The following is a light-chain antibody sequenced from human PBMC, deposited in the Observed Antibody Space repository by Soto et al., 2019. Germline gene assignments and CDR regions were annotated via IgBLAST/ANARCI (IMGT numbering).Light chain of an antibody. CDR1: QGVGTK. Sequence: EKVMTQSPANLSLSPGERVTLSCRASQGVGTKLAWYQQKPGQAPKLLIYGASTRATGVPARFSGSGSGTEFTLTISSLQSEDVAVYYCQQYDVWPVVTFGGVTKVEIK. CDR2: GAS. V-gene: IGKV3-15*01. J-gene: IGKJ4*01. CDR3: QQYDVWPVVT.